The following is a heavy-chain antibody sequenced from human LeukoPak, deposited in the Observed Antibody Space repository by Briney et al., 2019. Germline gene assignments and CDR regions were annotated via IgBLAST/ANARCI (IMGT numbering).Heavy chain of an antibody. CDR1: GYSFTSYW. CDR2: IYPGDSDT. V-gene: IGHV5-51*01. CDR3: ARQWGAVAAPGDYFDY. Sequence: GESLKISCKGSGYSFTSYWIGWVRQLPGKGLEWMGIIYPGDSDTRYSPSFQGQVTISADKSISTAYLQWSSLKASDTAMYYCARQWGAVAAPGDYFDYWGQGTLVTVSS. D-gene: IGHD2-15*01. J-gene: IGHJ4*02.